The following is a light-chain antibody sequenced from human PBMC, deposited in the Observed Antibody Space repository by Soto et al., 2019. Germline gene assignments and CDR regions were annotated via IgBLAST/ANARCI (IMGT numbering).Light chain of an antibody. CDR1: QSVGTR. J-gene: IGKJ5*01. CDR2: GAS. Sequence: EIVMTPSPATLSVSPVERATLSCRAAQSVGTRLAWYQHKTGQAPRLLIYGASNRATGIPVRFSGSGSGTDFILTISSLEPEDSAVYYCQQRSNWPSITFGQGTRLEIK. V-gene: IGKV3-11*01. CDR3: QQRSNWPSIT.